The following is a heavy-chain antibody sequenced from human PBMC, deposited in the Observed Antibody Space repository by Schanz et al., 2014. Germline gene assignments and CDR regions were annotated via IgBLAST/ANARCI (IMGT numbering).Heavy chain of an antibody. CDR2: INSRSNFI. Sequence: EVQLVESGGGLVKPGGSLRLSCTASRIIFGTYSMNWIRQTPKGLEWVSSINSRSNFIYYADSVKARFTISRDNSKNSVSLQMDSLRPEDTAVYFCAKDQYYFGSGNPFDIWGQGTMVTVSS. J-gene: IGHJ3*02. CDR3: AKDQYYFGSGNPFDI. CDR1: RIIFGTYS. D-gene: IGHD3-10*01. V-gene: IGHV3-21*01.